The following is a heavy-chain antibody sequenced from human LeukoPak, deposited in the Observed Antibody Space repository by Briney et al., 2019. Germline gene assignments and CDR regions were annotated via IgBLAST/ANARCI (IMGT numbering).Heavy chain of an antibody. D-gene: IGHD6-19*01. Sequence: SQTLSLTCGISGDSVSSNSAAWNWLRQSPSRGLEWLGRTYYRSEWYTDYEVSVKSRITINPDTSKNQFSLQLNSVTPEDTAVYYCARGGSGWYYFDYWGQGSLVTVSS. CDR2: TYYRSEWYT. V-gene: IGHV6-1*01. CDR3: ARGGSGWYYFDY. J-gene: IGHJ4*02. CDR1: GDSVSSNSAA.